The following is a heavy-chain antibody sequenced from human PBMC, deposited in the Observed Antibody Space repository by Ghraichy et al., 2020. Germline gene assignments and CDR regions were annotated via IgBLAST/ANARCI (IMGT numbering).Heavy chain of an antibody. D-gene: IGHD2-15*01. J-gene: IGHJ4*02. Sequence: GGSLRLSCAASGFTFNRYWMHWVRQAPGEGLVWVSRLNSGGSTMIYADSVKGRFTISRDNAKNTLYLQMNSLRAEDTAVYYCAREYCRGGSCFFGTGGAHFDYWGQGTLVTVSS. CDR3: AREYCRGGSCFFGTGGAHFDY. CDR1: GFTFNRYW. V-gene: IGHV3-74*01. CDR2: LNSGGSTM.